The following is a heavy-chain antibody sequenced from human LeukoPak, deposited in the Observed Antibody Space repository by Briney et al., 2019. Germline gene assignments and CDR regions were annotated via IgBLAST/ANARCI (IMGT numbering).Heavy chain of an antibody. CDR3: AKDYDFWSGSMGFDY. V-gene: IGHV3-23*01. D-gene: IGHD3-3*01. Sequence: PGGSLRLSCAASGFTFSSYAMSWVRQAPGKGLEWVSAIGGSGGSTFYADSVKGRFTISRDNSKNTLYLQMNSLRAEDTAVYYCAKDYDFWSGSMGFDYWGQGTLVTVSS. CDR1: GFTFSSYA. J-gene: IGHJ4*02. CDR2: IGGSGGST.